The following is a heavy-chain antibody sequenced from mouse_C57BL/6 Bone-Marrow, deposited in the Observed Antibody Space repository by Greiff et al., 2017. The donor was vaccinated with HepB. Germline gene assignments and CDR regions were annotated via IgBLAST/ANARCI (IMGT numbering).Heavy chain of an antibody. D-gene: IGHD2-2*01. V-gene: IGHV14-3*01. J-gene: IGHJ3*01. CDR2: IDPANGNT. CDR3: AKPFYYGYDGFAY. Sequence: EVQLQQSVAELVRPGASVKLSCTASGFNIKNTYMHWVKQRPEQGLEWIGRIDPANGNTKYAPKFQGKATITADTSSNTAYLQLSSLTSEDTAIYYCAKPFYYGYDGFAYWGQGTLVTVSA. CDR1: GFNIKNTY.